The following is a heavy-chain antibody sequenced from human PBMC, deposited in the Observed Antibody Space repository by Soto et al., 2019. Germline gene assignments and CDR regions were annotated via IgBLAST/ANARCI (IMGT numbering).Heavy chain of an antibody. CDR3: ARGLQLDY. D-gene: IGHD5-18*01. V-gene: IGHV4-34*01. Sequence: QVQLQQWGAGLLKPSETLSLTCAVYGGSFSGYYWSWIRQPPGKGLEWIGEINHSGSTNYNPSLKGRVTISVDTSKNQFSLKLSSVTAADTAVYYCARGLQLDYWGQGTLVTVSS. CDR2: INHSGST. J-gene: IGHJ4*02. CDR1: GGSFSGYY.